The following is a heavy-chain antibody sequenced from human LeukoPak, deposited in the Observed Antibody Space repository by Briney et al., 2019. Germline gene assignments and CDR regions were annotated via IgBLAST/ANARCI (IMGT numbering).Heavy chain of an antibody. CDR3: ARDQGGGTSY. D-gene: IGHD2-15*01. CDR1: GFTFSNYA. Sequence: GGSLRLSCAASGFTFSNYAMSWVRQAPGKGLEWVSGISGSDGTTYYADSVKGRFTISRDNAKKSLYMQMNSLRAEDTAIYYCARDQGGGTSYWGQGTLVTVSS. V-gene: IGHV3-23*01. CDR2: ISGSDGTT. J-gene: IGHJ4*02.